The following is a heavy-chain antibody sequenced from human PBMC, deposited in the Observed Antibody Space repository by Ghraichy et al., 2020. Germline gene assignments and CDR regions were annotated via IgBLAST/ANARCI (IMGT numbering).Heavy chain of an antibody. J-gene: IGHJ4*02. V-gene: IGHV4-59*01. CDR2: IDYSGST. D-gene: IGHD6-19*01. Sequence: SETLSLTCTVSGASISSNYWSWIRQPPGKGLEWIGNIDYSGSTNYNPSLKSRVTISVDTSKNQFSLKLTSVTAADTAVFYCARDSARSASGWLEYFDYWGKGFLVTVSS. CDR3: ARDSARSASGWLEYFDY. CDR1: GASISSNY.